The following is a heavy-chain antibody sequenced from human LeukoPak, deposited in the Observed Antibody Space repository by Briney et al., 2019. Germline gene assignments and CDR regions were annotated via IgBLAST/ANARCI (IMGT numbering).Heavy chain of an antibody. CDR1: GFTFSDSY. CDR2: ISGSGHDI. D-gene: IGHD6-6*01. J-gene: IGHJ4*02. CDR3: HLDS. Sequence: GGSLRLSCAASGFTFSDSYMTWVRQAPGKGVEWVAYISGSGHDINYSESAKGRFTISRGNAKNSLYLQMSSLRVEDTAGDPRHLDSWGQGTLVTVSS. V-gene: IGHV3-11*04.